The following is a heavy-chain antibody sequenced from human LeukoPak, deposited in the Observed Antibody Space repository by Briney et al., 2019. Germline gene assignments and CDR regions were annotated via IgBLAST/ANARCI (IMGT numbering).Heavy chain of an antibody. CDR2: ISPYNGNT. Sequence: ASVKVSCKPSGYTFNTYGITWVRQAPGQGLEWMGWISPYNGNTNYAQKFQGRVTLTTDTSTSTAYMELRSLRSDDTAVYYCASKLADYYMDVWGKGTTVTVSS. J-gene: IGHJ6*03. V-gene: IGHV1-18*01. CDR3: ASKLADYYMDV. CDR1: GYTFNTYG.